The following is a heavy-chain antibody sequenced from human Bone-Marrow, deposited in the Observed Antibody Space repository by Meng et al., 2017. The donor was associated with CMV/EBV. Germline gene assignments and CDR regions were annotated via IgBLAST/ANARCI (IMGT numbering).Heavy chain of an antibody. Sequence: GESLKISCAASGFTFSSYWMHWVRQAPGKGLEWVAFIRYDGSNKYYADSVKGRFTISRDNSKNTLYLQMNSLRAEDTAVYHCAKGHLRSGYSFYYYYGMDVWGQGTTVTVSS. D-gene: IGHD3-3*02. CDR3: AKGHLRSGYSFYYYYGMDV. CDR1: GFTFSSYW. J-gene: IGHJ6*02. CDR2: IRYDGSNK. V-gene: IGHV3-30*02.